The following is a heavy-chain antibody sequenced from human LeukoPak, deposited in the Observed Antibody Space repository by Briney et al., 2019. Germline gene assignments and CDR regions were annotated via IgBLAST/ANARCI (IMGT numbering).Heavy chain of an antibody. V-gene: IGHV3-30*14. D-gene: IGHD3-22*01. J-gene: IGHJ4*02. CDR1: GFTFSVYT. CDR2: MSSDGSNK. CDR3: ARGDSSGYPVKD. Sequence: GGSLRLSCAASGFTFSVYTIHWVRQAPGKGLEWVAVMSSDGSNKYYADSVKGRFTISRDNSKNTLYLQMNSLRAEDTAVYYCARGDSSGYPVKDWGQGTLVTVSS.